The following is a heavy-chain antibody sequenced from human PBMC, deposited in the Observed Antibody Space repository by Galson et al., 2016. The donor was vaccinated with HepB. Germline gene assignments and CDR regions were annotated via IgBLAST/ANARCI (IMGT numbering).Heavy chain of an antibody. Sequence: SVKVSCKASGDTFSNFAFSWVRQAPGQGLEWMGRIIPIFGPANYAQNFQGRVTITADDSTQTAYMEVSSLRPEDTAVYDCARGSAYVVTTNHHYYAMDVWGQGTTVTVSS. V-gene: IGHV1-69*13. CDR2: IIPIFGPA. D-gene: IGHD2-8*01. CDR3: ARGSAYVVTTNHHYYAMDV. CDR1: GDTFSNFA. J-gene: IGHJ6*02.